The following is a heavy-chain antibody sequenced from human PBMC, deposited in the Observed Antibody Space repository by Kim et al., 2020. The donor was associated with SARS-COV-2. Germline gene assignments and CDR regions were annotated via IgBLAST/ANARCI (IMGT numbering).Heavy chain of an antibody. CDR2: ISSSSSYI. D-gene: IGHD3-22*01. CDR1: GFTFSSYS. CDR3: ASGKGLFRPFDY. Sequence: GESLRLSCAASGFTFSSYSMNWVRQAPGKGLEWVSSISSSSSYIYYADSVKGRFTISRDNAKNSLYLQMNSLRAEDTAVYYCASGKGLFRPFDYWGQGTLVTVSS. V-gene: IGHV3-21*01. J-gene: IGHJ4*02.